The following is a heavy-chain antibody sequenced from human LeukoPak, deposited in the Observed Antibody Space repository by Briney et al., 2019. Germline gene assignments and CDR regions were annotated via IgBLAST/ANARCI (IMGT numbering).Heavy chain of an antibody. CDR1: GGSFSGYY. CDR2: INHSGST. CDR3: ARGQVADTVGVVY. D-gene: IGHD6-19*01. J-gene: IGHJ4*02. V-gene: IGHV4-34*01. Sequence: SETLSLTCAVYGGSFSGYYWSWIRQPPGKGLEWIGEINHSGSTNYNPSLKSRVTISVDTSKNQFSLKLSSVTAADTAVYYCARGQVADTVGVVYWGQGTLVTVSS.